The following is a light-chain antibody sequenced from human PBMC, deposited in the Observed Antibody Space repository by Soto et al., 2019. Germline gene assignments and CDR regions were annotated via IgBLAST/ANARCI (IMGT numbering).Light chain of an antibody. CDR2: EVT. V-gene: IGLV2-8*01. CDR3: SAYGGSNNFVV. J-gene: IGLJ2*01. CDR1: SSDVGGYNY. Sequence: QSALTQPPSASGSPGQSVTISCTGTSSDVGGYNYVSWYQQHPGKGPKLMIYEVTKRPSGVPDRFSGSKSGSTASLTVSRLQAEDEAHYYCSAYGGSNNFVVFGGGTMVTVL.